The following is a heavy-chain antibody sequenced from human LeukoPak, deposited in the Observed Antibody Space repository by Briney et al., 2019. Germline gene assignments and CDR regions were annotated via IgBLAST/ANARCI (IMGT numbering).Heavy chain of an antibody. D-gene: IGHD3-22*01. CDR1: VGTFSSYA. V-gene: IGHV1-69*05. CDR2: MIPIFGTA. Sequence: SVKVSCKASVGTFSSYAISWVRQAPGQGLEWMGRMIPIFGTANYAQKFQGRVTITTDESTSTAYMELSSLRSEDTAVYYCARDYGSGYPFDYWGQGTLVTVSS. J-gene: IGHJ4*02. CDR3: ARDYGSGYPFDY.